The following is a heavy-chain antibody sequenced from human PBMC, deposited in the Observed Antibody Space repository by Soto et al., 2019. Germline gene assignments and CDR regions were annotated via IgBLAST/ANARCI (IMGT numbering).Heavy chain of an antibody. V-gene: IGHV1-8*01. Sequence: ASVKVSCKAYGYTFTSYDINWVRQATGQGLEWMGWMNPNSGNTGYAHKCQGRVTMTRNTSISTAYMELSSLTSEDTAVYYCARGDSLLDYWGQGPLVTVSS. CDR1: GYTFTSYD. D-gene: IGHD3-22*01. CDR3: ARGDSLLDY. CDR2: MNPNSGNT. J-gene: IGHJ4*02.